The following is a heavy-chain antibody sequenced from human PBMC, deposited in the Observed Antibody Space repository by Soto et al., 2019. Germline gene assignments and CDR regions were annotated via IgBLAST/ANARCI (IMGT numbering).Heavy chain of an antibody. V-gene: IGHV1-69*06. Sequence: SVKVSCKASGGTFSSYAISWVRQAPGQGLEWMGGIIPIFGTANYAQKFQGRVTITADKSTSTAYMELSSLRSEDTAVYYCARAAPYYYGSSGYGMGYWGQGTLVTVSS. CDR1: GGTFSSYA. D-gene: IGHD3-22*01. CDR2: IIPIFGTA. CDR3: ARAAPYYYGSSGYGMGY. J-gene: IGHJ4*02.